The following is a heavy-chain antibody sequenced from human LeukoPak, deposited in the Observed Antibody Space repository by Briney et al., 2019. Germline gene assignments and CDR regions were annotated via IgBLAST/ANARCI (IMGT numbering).Heavy chain of an antibody. V-gene: IGHV4-59*01. D-gene: IGHD3-3*01. J-gene: IGHJ4*02. CDR3: ARAITILGVGYFDY. CDR1: GGSISSYY. Sequence: SETLSLTCTVSGGSISSYYWSWIRQPPGKGLEWIGYIYYSGSTNYNPSLKSRVTISVDTSKNQFSLKLSSVTAADTAVYYCARAITILGVGYFDYWGQGTLVTVSS. CDR2: IYYSGST.